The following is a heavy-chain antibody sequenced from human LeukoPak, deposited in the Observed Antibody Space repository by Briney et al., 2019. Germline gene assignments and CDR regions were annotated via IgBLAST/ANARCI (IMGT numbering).Heavy chain of an antibody. J-gene: IGHJ6*03. CDR2: INHSGST. CDR3: AVRGDDFWSGYYDDPIYYMDV. Sequence: SETLSLTCAVYGGSFSGYYWSWIRQPPGKGLEWIGEINHSGSTNYNPSLKSRVTISVDTSKNQFSLKLSSVTAADTAVYYCAVRGDDFWSGYYDDPIYYMDVWGKGTTVTVS. V-gene: IGHV4-34*01. CDR1: GGSFSGYY. D-gene: IGHD3-3*01.